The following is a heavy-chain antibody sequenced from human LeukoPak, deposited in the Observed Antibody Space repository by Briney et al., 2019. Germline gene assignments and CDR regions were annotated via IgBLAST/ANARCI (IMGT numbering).Heavy chain of an antibody. CDR1: GFTVSSNY. Sequence: GGSLRLSCAASGFTVSSNYMSWVRQAPGKGLDWVSSISSSGNTYYADSVKGRFTISRDNSKNMLYLQMNSLRAEDTAVYYCVKGRISEDGLDFWGQGTLVTVSS. J-gene: IGHJ4*02. CDR3: VKGRISEDGLDF. CDR2: ISSSGNT. V-gene: IGHV3-53*01. D-gene: IGHD6-13*01.